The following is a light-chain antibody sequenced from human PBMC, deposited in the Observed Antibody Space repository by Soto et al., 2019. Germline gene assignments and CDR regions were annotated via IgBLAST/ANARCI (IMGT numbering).Light chain of an antibody. CDR1: SGHSSYI. V-gene: IGLV4-60*02. J-gene: IGLJ3*02. Sequence: QLALTQSSSASASLGSSVKLTCTLSSGHSSYIIAWHQQQPGKAPRYLMKLEGSGSYNKGSGVPDRFSGSSSGADRYLTISNLQFEDEADYYCETWDSNIHWVFGGGTKLTVL. CDR2: LEGSGSY. CDR3: ETWDSNIHWV.